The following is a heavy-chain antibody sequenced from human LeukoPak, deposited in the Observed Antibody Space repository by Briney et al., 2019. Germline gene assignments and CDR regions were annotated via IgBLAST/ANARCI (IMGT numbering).Heavy chain of an antibody. D-gene: IGHD3-10*01. CDR3: ARAKPKNMVRGLIMRRESRYYFDY. J-gene: IGHJ4*02. V-gene: IGHV3-7*03. CDR2: IKQDGSEK. CDR1: GFTFSSYW. Sequence: PGGSLGLSCAASGFTFSSYWMSWVRQAPGKGLEWVANIKQDGSEKYYVDSVKGRFTISRDNAKNSLYLQMNSLRAEDTAVYYCARAKPKNMVRGLIMRRESRYYFDYWGQGTLVTVSS.